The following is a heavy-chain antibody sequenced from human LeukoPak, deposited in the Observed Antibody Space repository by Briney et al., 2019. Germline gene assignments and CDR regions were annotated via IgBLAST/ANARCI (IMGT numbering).Heavy chain of an antibody. J-gene: IGHJ5*02. CDR2: ISGSSTYT. V-gene: IGHV3-11*06. CDR1: GFTFSDYY. CDR3: ARGSLQRLPRVFWFDP. D-gene: IGHD3-3*01. Sequence: GGSLRLSCAASGFTFSDYYMSWIRQAPGKGLEWVSYISGSSTYTNYADSVKGRFTISRDNAKNSLFLQVNSLRAEDTAIYYCARGSLQRLPRVFWFDPWGQGTLVTVSS.